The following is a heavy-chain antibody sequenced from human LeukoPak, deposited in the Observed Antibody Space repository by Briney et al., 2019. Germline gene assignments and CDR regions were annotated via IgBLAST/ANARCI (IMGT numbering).Heavy chain of an antibody. D-gene: IGHD6-13*01. CDR1: RYTGTRYY. CDR3: ARGSANQRRQISSSWYLLFGY. CDR2: MKPNSGGT. V-gene: IGHV1-2*02. Sequence: ASLKPSCKAARYTGTRYYVHCVRRAAGQRLKGMGWMKPNSGGTNYAQKLQGRVTMTRDTSISTAYIHLSRLRAADPARYYFARGSANQRRQISSSWYLLFGYWGKGTLVTVSS. J-gene: IGHJ4*02.